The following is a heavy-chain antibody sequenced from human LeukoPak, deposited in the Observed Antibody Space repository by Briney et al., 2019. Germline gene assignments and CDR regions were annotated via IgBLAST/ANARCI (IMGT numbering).Heavy chain of an antibody. Sequence: PSETLSLTCAVYGGSFSGYYWSWIRQPPGKGLEWIGEINHSGSTNYNPSLKSRVTISVDTSKNQFSLKLSSVTAADTAVYYCARDAWWLGRWGQGTLVTVSS. CDR3: ARDAWWLGR. CDR2: INHSGST. V-gene: IGHV4-34*01. D-gene: IGHD6-19*01. J-gene: IGHJ4*02. CDR1: GGSFSGYY.